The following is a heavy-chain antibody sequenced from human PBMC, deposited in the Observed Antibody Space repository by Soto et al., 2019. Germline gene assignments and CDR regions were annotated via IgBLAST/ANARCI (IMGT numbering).Heavy chain of an antibody. CDR3: ARDVVVPAAIGGYDYYYYYGMDV. V-gene: IGHV1-18*04. Sequence: ASVKVSCKASGYTFTSYGISWLRQAPGQGLEWMGWISAYNGNTNYAQKLQGRVTMTTDTSTSTAYMELRSLRSDDTAVYYCARDVVVPAAIGGYDYYYYYGMDVWGQGTTVTVSS. CDR2: ISAYNGNT. J-gene: IGHJ6*02. CDR1: GYTFTSYG. D-gene: IGHD2-2*01.